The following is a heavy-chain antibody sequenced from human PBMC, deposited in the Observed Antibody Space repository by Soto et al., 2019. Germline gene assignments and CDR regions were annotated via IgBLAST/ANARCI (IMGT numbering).Heavy chain of an antibody. J-gene: IGHJ4*01. Sequence: PXESLKISCQGSGYIFTKYWIGWVRQMPGKGLEWMGIIYPGDSDTRYSPSFQGQVTISADKSISTAYLQWSSLKASDTAMYYCERIAKIFAFDNWGPGTLVTVFS. V-gene: IGHV5-51*01. D-gene: IGHD3-9*01. CDR3: ERIAKIFAFDN. CDR1: GYIFTKYW. CDR2: IYPGDSDT.